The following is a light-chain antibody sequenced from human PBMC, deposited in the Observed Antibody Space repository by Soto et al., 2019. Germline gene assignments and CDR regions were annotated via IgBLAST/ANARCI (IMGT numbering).Light chain of an antibody. CDR1: QSISIY. J-gene: IGKJ4*01. Sequence: EIQMTHSPSSLSSSVVYTVNITCRTSQSISIYLNWYQQKPGKAPKLLIYAASSLQSGVPSRFSGSGSGTDFTLTISSLQPEDFATYYCQQVNVYPSTFGGGTKVDIK. CDR3: QQVNVYPST. V-gene: IGKV1-39*01. CDR2: AAS.